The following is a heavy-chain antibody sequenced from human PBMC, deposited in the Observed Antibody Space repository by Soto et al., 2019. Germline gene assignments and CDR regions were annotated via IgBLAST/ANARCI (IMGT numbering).Heavy chain of an antibody. D-gene: IGHD6-19*01. Sequence: ETLSLTCTVSVGSISSYYWSWIRQPPGKGLEWIGYIYYSGITNYNPSLKSRVTISVDTSKNQFSLKLSSVTAADTAVYYCARDADSSGWYWFDYWGQGTLVTVSS. CDR3: ARDADSSGWYWFDY. CDR1: VGSISSYY. CDR2: IYYSGIT. J-gene: IGHJ4*02. V-gene: IGHV4-59*01.